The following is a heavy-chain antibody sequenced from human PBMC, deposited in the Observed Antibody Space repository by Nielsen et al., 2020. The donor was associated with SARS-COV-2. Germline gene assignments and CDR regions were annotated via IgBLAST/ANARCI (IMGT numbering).Heavy chain of an antibody. CDR3: ASGPHYYYDSGDDAFDI. V-gene: IGHV3-21*01. CDR2: ISSSSSYI. CDR1: GFTFSSYS. Sequence: GGSLRLSCAASGFTFSSYSMNWVRQAPGKGLEWVSSISSSSSYIYYADSVKGRFTLSRDNAKNSLYLQMNSLRAEDTAVYYCASGPHYYYDSGDDAFDIWGQGTMVTVSS. J-gene: IGHJ3*02. D-gene: IGHD3-22*01.